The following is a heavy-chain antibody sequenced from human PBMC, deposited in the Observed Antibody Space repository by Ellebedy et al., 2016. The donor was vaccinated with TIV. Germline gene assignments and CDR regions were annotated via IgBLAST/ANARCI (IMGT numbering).Heavy chain of an antibody. CDR3: AREESGGSYHDFDY. J-gene: IGHJ4*02. D-gene: IGHD1-26*01. CDR2: IWYDGSNK. Sequence: GGSLRLXXAASGFTFSSYGMHWVRQAPGKGLEWVAVIWYDGSNKYYADSVKGRFTISRDNSKNTLYLQMNSLRAEDTAVYYCAREESGGSYHDFDYWGQGTLVTVSS. V-gene: IGHV3-33*01. CDR1: GFTFSSYG.